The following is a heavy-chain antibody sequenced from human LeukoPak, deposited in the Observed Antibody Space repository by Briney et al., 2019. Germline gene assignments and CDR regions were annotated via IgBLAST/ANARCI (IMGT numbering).Heavy chain of an antibody. CDR1: GFTFSSYW. D-gene: IGHD1-26*01. CDR3: ARDFSGGSYVRTDY. Sequence: GALRLSCAASGFTFSSYWMSWVRQAPGKGLEWVANIKQDGSEKYYVDSVKGRFTISRDNAKNSLYLQMNSLRAEDTAVYYCARDFSGGSYVRTDYWGQGTLVTVSS. J-gene: IGHJ4*02. CDR2: IKQDGSEK. V-gene: IGHV3-7*01.